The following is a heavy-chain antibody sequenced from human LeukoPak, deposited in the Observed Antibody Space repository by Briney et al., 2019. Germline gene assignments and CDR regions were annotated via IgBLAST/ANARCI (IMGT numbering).Heavy chain of an antibody. CDR3: ARDGPAVIFFGYFEY. CDR2: ISAYNGNT. J-gene: IGHJ4*02. CDR1: GYTFTSYG. Sequence: ASVKVSCKASGYTFTSYGISWVRQAPGQGLEWMGWISAYNGNTNYAQKLQGRVTMTTDTSTSTAYMELRSLRSDDTAVYYCARDGPAVIFFGYFEYWGQGTLVTVSS. V-gene: IGHV1-18*01. D-gene: IGHD2-21*01.